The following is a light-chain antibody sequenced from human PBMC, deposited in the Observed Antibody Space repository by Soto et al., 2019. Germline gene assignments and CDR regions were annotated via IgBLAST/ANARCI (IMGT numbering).Light chain of an antibody. V-gene: IGKV3-20*01. CDR1: QSVSSTY. J-gene: IGKJ1*01. CDR3: QQYGSSPTT. Sequence: EIVLTQSPGTLSLSPGERATLSCRASQSVSSTYLAWYQQKPGQAPRLLIYGASSRDTGIHNKFSGSGSRRDFTLTICRLEPEDFAVDYCQQYGSSPTTFGQGTKVEIK. CDR2: GAS.